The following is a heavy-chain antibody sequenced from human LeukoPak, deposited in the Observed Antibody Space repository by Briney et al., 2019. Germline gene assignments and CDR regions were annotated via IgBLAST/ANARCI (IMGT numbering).Heavy chain of an antibody. CDR2: ISDDGSNK. Sequence: GGSLRLSCVASGLTFDDYGMSWVRQAPGKGLEWVALISDDGSNKYYTNSVKGRFTISRDNSKNTLYMQMNSLRAEDTAVYYCATRTSGAFDFWGQGTMVIVS. V-gene: IGHV3-30*03. CDR1: GLTFDDYG. CDR3: ATRTSGAFDF. J-gene: IGHJ3*01.